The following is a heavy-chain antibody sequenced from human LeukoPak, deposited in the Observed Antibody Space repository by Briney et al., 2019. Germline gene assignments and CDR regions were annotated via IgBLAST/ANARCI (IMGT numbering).Heavy chain of an antibody. D-gene: IGHD6-13*01. CDR3: ARDSSLHYFDY. CDR1: GGSISSSSYY. V-gene: IGHV4-39*02. Sequence: PSETLSLTCTVSGGSISSSSYYWGWIRQPPGKGLEWIGSIYDSESTYYNPSLKSRVTISVDTSKNQFSLKLSSVTAADSAVYYCARDSSLHYFDYWGQGTLVTVSS. J-gene: IGHJ4*02. CDR2: IYDSEST.